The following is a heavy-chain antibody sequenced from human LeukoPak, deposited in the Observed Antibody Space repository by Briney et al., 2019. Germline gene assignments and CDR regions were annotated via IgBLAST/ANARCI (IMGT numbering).Heavy chain of an antibody. Sequence: GGSLRLSCAASGYTFSSYAMSWVRQAPGKGREWVSPISGSGGSTYYADSVKGRFTISRDNSKNTLYLQMNSLRAEDTAVYYCAKDIGATIWFDRWGQGTLVTVSS. CDR1: GYTFSSYA. CDR3: AKDIGATIWFDR. D-gene: IGHD5-12*01. CDR2: ISGSGGST. J-gene: IGHJ5*02. V-gene: IGHV3-23*01.